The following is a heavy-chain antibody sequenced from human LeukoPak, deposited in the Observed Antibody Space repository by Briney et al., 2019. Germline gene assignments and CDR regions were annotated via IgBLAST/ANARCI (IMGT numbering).Heavy chain of an antibody. CDR1: GYTFTGYY. CDR3: ARVRIAVAAKYYFDY. J-gene: IGHJ4*02. D-gene: IGHD6-19*01. V-gene: IGHV1-2*02. Sequence: VASVKVSCKAAGYTFTGYYMHWVRQAPGQGLEWMGWINPNSGGTNYAQKCQGRVTMNRDTSLSTAYMELSRLRSDDTAVYYCARVRIAVAAKYYFDYWGPGTLVTVSS. CDR2: INPNSGGT.